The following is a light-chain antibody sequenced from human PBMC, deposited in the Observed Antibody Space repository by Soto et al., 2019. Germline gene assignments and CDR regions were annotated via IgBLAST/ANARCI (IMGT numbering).Light chain of an antibody. Sequence: EIVLTQSPGTLSLSPGEKASLSCRASQSISSSYLAWYQRRPGQAPRLLIYGASSRATGIPDRFSGSGSGTDFTLTISRLEPEDFAVYYCQQYVSSPSTFVQGTRLEIK. CDR1: QSISSSY. CDR3: QQYVSSPST. J-gene: IGKJ5*01. CDR2: GAS. V-gene: IGKV3-20*01.